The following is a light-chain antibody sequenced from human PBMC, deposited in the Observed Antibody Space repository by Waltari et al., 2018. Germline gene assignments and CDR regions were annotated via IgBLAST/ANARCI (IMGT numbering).Light chain of an antibody. CDR3: SSYTNRATLRV. CDR1: SSDIGNYNY. J-gene: IGLJ1*01. CDR2: EVS. Sequence: QSALAQPASVSGSPGQSIAIPCTGTSSDIGNYNYFSWYQQPPGKAPKLILYEVSDRPSGVSRRFSGSKSGNKATLTISGLQADDEADYYCSSYTNRATLRVFGTGTKVTVL. V-gene: IGLV2-14*01.